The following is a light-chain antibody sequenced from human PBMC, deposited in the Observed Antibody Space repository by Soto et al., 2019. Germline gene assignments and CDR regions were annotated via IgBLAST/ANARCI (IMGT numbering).Light chain of an antibody. V-gene: IGKV1-39*01. CDR1: QSISTY. CDR2: AAS. Sequence: DIQMTQSPSSLSPSVLAILTITSRASQSISTYLHWYQQKPGKAPNLLIYAASTLQSGVPSRFSGSGSGTDFTLTISSLQPEDFATYFCQNGYSTPLTFGGGNKVDIK. CDR3: QNGYSTPLT. J-gene: IGKJ4*01.